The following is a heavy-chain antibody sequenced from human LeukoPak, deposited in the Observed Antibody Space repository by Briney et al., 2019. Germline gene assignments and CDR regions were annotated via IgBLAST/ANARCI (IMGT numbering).Heavy chain of an antibody. CDR2: TYYRSKWYN. D-gene: IGHD5-24*01. Sequence: SLTCXISGXXVSSNSAAWNWIRQSPSRGLEWLGRTYYRSKWYNDYAVSVKSRITINPDTSKNQFSLQLNSVTPEDTAVYYCARENAVEMAAIDYWGQGTLVTVSS. J-gene: IGHJ4*02. CDR1: GXXVSSNSAA. CDR3: ARENAVEMAAIDY. V-gene: IGHV6-1*01.